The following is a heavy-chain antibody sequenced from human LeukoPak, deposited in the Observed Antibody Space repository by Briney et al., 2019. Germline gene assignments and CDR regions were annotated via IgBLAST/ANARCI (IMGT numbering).Heavy chain of an antibody. CDR3: ARLAPNMITSPI. V-gene: IGHV4-30-4*07. CDR1: GGSISSGGYS. Sequence: PSETLSLTCTVSGGSISSGGYSWSWIRQPPGKGLEWIGYIYYSGSTYYNPSLKSRVTISVDTSKNQFSLKLSSVTAADTAVYYCARLAPNMITSPIWGQGTMVTVSS. J-gene: IGHJ3*02. D-gene: IGHD3-16*01. CDR2: IYYSGST.